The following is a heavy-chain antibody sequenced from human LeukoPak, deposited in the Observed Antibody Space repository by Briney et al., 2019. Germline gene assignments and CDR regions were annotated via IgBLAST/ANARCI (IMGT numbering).Heavy chain of an antibody. CDR2: ISGSGGST. Sequence: GGSLRLSCAASVFTFSSYAMSWVRQAPGKGLEWVSAISGSGGSTYYADSVKGRFTISRDNSKNTLYLQMNSLRAQGTAVYYLCKAGSAVCYHSIVSFDYWGQGTLVTVSS. J-gene: IGHJ4*02. CDR3: CKAGSAVCYHSIVSFDY. V-gene: IGHV3-23*01. D-gene: IGHD2-8*01. CDR1: VFTFSSYA.